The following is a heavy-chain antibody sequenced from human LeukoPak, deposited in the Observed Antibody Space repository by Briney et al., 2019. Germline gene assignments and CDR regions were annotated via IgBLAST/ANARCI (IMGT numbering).Heavy chain of an antibody. CDR3: ARDRGGVVPAAKADAFDI. V-gene: IGHV1-46*01. CDR1: GYTFTSYY. D-gene: IGHD2-2*01. J-gene: IGHJ3*02. Sequence: ASVKVSCKASGYTFTSYYMHWVRQAPGQGLEWMGIINPSGGSTSYAQKFQGRVTMTRDTSTSTVYMELSSLRSEDTAVYYCARDRGGVVPAAKADAFDIWGQGTMVTVSS. CDR2: INPSGGST.